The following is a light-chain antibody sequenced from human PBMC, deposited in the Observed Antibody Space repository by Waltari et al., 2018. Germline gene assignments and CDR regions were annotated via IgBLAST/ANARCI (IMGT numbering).Light chain of an antibody. V-gene: IGKV2-28*01. Sequence: EIVMTQSPLSLPVTAGEPASISCRSSQSLLSSNGNNHLDWHLQKPGQSPQLLIYLGSNRAPGVPDRFSGSGSGTDFTLTISSLQAEDVAVYYCQQYYTTPYTFGQGTKLEIK. J-gene: IGKJ2*01. CDR3: QQYYTTPYT. CDR2: LGS. CDR1: QSLLSSNGNNH.